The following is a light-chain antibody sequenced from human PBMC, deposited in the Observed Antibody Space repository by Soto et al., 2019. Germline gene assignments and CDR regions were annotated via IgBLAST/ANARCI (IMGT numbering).Light chain of an antibody. V-gene: IGLV2-14*01. CDR3: SSYATSSTLYV. Sequence: QSALTQPASLSGSPGQSITISCTGTSSDIGAYDYVSWFQQHPGKAPKLMISEVNNRPSGVSNRFSGSKSGNTAYLTISGLQVEDEAEYYCSSYATSSTLYVFGPGTKVTVL. CDR2: EVN. CDR1: SSDIGAYDY. J-gene: IGLJ1*01.